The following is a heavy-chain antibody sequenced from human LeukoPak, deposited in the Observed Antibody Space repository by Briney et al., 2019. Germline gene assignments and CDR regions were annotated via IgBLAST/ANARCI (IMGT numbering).Heavy chain of an antibody. D-gene: IGHD3-22*01. CDR2: ISGSGGST. V-gene: IGHV3-23*01. Sequence: GGSLRLSCAASGFTFSNYWMHWVRQAPGKGLEWVSAISGSGGSTYYADSVKGRFTISRDNSKNTLYLQMNSLRAEDTAVYYCAKDLSPYYDSSGYYDYWGQGTLVTVSS. CDR1: GFTFSNYW. CDR3: AKDLSPYYDSSGYYDY. J-gene: IGHJ4*02.